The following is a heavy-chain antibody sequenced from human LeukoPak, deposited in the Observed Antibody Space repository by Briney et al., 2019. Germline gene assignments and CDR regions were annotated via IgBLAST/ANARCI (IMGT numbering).Heavy chain of an antibody. CDR3: ARDGLYSGSYPSPGY. Sequence: GASVKVSCKASGYTFTSYGISWVRHAPGQGLEWMGWISAYNGNTNYAQKLQGRVTMTTDTSTSTAYMELRSLRSDDTAVYYCARDGLYSGSYPSPGYWGQGTLVTVSS. CDR1: GYTFTSYG. J-gene: IGHJ4*02. CDR2: ISAYNGNT. V-gene: IGHV1-18*01. D-gene: IGHD1-26*01.